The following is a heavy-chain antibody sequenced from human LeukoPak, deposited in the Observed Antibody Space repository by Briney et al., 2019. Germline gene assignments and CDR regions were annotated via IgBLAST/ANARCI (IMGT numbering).Heavy chain of an antibody. CDR1: GYSFSNYG. Sequence: ASVKVSCKASGYSFSNYGVNWVRQAPGQGFEWMGWISAYNSDTKYGQKFEGRVVMTRDISTSTIYMELTNLRSDDTAVYYCARDLTVVPAAMARDWGQGTLVIVSS. J-gene: IGHJ4*02. CDR3: ARDLTVVPAAMARD. CDR2: ISAYNSDT. V-gene: IGHV1-18*01. D-gene: IGHD2-2*01.